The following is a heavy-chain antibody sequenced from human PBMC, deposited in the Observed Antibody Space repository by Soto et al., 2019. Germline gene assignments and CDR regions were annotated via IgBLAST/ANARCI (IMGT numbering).Heavy chain of an antibody. J-gene: IGHJ4*02. CDR3: ARRNDFWSGLIDH. V-gene: IGHV3-33*01. Sequence: QVKLVESGGGVVQPGRSLRLSCEASGFTFNRHGMHWVRQAPGKGLEWVAVIWYDGRNKYYADSVKGRFTISRDNSKNTVYLQMNSLRPDDTAVYYCARRNDFWSGLIDHWGQGTLVTVSS. CDR2: IWYDGRNK. D-gene: IGHD3-3*01. CDR1: GFTFNRHG.